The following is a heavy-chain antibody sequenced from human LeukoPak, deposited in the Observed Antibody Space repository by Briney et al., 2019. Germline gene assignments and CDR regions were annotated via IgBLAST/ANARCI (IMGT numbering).Heavy chain of an antibody. V-gene: IGHV4-59*01. CDR3: AKAHTSGWYADN. CDR1: GGSISNYY. J-gene: IGHJ4*02. Sequence: SETLSLTCTVSGGSISNYYWSWIRQPPGKGLEWIGHIYYSGSTNYNPSLKSRVTISVDTSKNQFSLKLRSVTVDDTAVYYCAKAHTSGWYADNWGQGTPVTVSS. D-gene: IGHD6-19*01. CDR2: IYYSGST.